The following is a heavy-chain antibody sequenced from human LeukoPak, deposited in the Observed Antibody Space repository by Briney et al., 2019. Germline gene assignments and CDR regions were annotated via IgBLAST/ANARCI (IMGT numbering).Heavy chain of an antibody. D-gene: IGHD2-21*02. CDR3: ARVSYCGGDCGN. V-gene: IGHV4-39*01. Sequence: SETLSLTCTVSGGSISSSSYYWGWIRQPPGKGLEWIGSIYYSGSTYYNPSLKSRVTISVDTSKNQFSLKLSSVTAADTAVYYCARVSYCGGDCGNWGQGTLVIVSS. CDR1: GGSISSSSYY. CDR2: IYYSGST. J-gene: IGHJ1*01.